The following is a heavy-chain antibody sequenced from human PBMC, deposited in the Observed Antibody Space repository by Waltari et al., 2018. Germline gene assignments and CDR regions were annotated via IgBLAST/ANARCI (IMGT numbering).Heavy chain of an antibody. J-gene: IGHJ4*02. CDR3: VKMGSAVFNYIDK. CDR1: GGSIRIYY. V-gene: IGHV4-4*09. D-gene: IGHD2-8*01. CDR2: IYTDVTT. Sequence: QVQLQESGPGLVKPSETLSLPCTVSGGSIRIYYWIWVRQTPGMELELIAYIYTDVTTNYTPSLGSPGTMSVATSKNQLSLSLRSVTAADTATYYCVKMGSAVFNYIDKWGQGTLVSVSA.